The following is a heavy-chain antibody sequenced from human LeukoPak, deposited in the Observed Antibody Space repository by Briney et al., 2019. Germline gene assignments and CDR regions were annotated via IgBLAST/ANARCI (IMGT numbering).Heavy chain of an antibody. V-gene: IGHV1-2*02. CDR3: ARVDSNNWYDSRGYFDY. D-gene: IGHD6-13*01. CDR2: INPNSGGT. J-gene: IGHJ4*02. Sequence: ASVKVSCKASGYTFTSYYMHWVRQAPGRGLEWMGWINPNSGGTNYAQKFQGRVTMTRDTSISTAYMELSRLRSDDTAVYYCARVDSNNWYDSRGYFDYWGQGTLVTVSS. CDR1: GYTFTSYY.